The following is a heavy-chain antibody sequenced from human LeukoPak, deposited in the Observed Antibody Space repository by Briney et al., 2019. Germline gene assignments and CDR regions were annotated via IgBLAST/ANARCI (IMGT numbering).Heavy chain of an antibody. Sequence: SETLSLTCAVYSGSFSGYYWSWIRQPPGKWLEWIGEINHSGSTNYNPSLKSRVTISVDTSKNQFSLKLSSVTAADTAVYYCASNYYDSTGRVYWGQGTLVTVSS. V-gene: IGHV4-34*01. J-gene: IGHJ4*02. CDR2: INHSGST. CDR1: SGSFSGYY. D-gene: IGHD3-22*01. CDR3: ASNYYDSTGRVY.